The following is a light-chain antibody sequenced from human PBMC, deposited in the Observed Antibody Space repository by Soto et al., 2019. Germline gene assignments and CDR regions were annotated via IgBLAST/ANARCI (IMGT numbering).Light chain of an antibody. CDR2: GGS. V-gene: IGKV1-5*01. Sequence: DIQMTQSPSTLSASVGDRVTITCRASQSISVYLAWYQQRPREAPKLMIYGGSSLESGVPSRFSGSGSGTEFTLLISSLQPTDFATYYCHQYATSSPTFGQGSKLEI. J-gene: IGKJ2*01. CDR3: HQYATSSPT. CDR1: QSISVY.